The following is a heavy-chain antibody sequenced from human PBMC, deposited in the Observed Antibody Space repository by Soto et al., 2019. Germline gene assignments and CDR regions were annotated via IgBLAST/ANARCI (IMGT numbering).Heavy chain of an antibody. CDR2: IYYSGST. J-gene: IGHJ4*02. D-gene: IGHD1-26*01. Sequence: XETLSVTCTFSGGSISSSSYYLGLIRQPPGKGLEWIGSIYYSGSTYYNPSLKSRVTISVDTSKNQFSLKLSSVTAADTAVYYCARHFYSGSYFDYWGQGTLVTVSS. V-gene: IGHV4-39*01. CDR3: ARHFYSGSYFDY. CDR1: GGSISSSSYY.